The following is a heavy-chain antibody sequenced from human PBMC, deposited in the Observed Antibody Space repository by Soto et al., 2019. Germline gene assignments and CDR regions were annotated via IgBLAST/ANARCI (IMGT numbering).Heavy chain of an antibody. CDR3: ARHATHSRSWDDY. V-gene: IGHV4-59*08. Sequence: SETLSLTCTVSGGSISSYYWSWIRQPPGKGLEWIGCSYYSGSTNYNPSLKSRVTISVDTSKNQFSLKLSSVTAADTAVYYCARHATHSRSWDDYWGQGTLVTVSS. D-gene: IGHD6-13*01. CDR2: SYYSGST. J-gene: IGHJ4*02. CDR1: GGSISSYY.